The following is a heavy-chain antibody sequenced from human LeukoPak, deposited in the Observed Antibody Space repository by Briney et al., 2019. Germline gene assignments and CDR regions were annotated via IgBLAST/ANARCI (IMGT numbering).Heavy chain of an antibody. V-gene: IGHV3-23*01. D-gene: IGHD3-10*01. CDR2: VSGGGDRT. CDR3: TSDYSLTD. Sequence: GGSLRLSCAASGFTFSRSAMGWVRQAPAKGLEWVSLVSGGGDRTYYADSVKGRFTISRDNSKNTVFLQMNSLRAEDTAVYYCTSDYSLTDWGQGSLVTVSS. CDR1: GFTFSRSA. J-gene: IGHJ4*02.